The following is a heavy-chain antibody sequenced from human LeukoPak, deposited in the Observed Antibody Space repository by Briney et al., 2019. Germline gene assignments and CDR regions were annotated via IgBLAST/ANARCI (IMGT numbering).Heavy chain of an antibody. V-gene: IGHV1-2*02. Sequence: ASVKVSCKASGYTFTGYYIHWVRQAPGQGLEWMGWINPNSGGTNYAQKFQGRVTMTRDTSISTAYMELSRLRSDDTAVYYCMVRGVYYYYYMDVWGKGTTVTVSS. CDR3: MVRGVYYYYYMDV. CDR1: GYTFTGYY. CDR2: INPNSGGT. J-gene: IGHJ6*03. D-gene: IGHD3-10*01.